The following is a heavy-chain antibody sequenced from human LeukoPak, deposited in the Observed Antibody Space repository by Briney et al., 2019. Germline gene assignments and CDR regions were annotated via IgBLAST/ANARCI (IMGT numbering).Heavy chain of an antibody. J-gene: IGHJ4*02. CDR1: GGSFSGYP. V-gene: IGHV4-34*01. CDR3: ARGPRPDLYYYGSGAQLDY. Sequence: SETLSLTCTVYGGSFSGYPWSWIRQPPGKGLGWIGEINHGGSTNYNPSLKSRVTISVDTSKNQFSLKLSSVTAADTAVYYCARGPRPDLYYYGSGAQLDYWGQGTLVTVSS. CDR2: INHGGST. D-gene: IGHD3-10*01.